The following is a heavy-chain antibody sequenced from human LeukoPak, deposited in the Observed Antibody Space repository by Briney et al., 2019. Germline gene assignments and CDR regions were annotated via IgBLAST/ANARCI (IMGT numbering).Heavy chain of an antibody. V-gene: IGHV4-31*03. CDR1: GGSISSGGYY. CDR3: ARNGVAVEASLNWFDP. J-gene: IGHJ5*02. Sequence: SETLSLTCTVSGGSISSGGYYWSWIRQHPGKGLEWIGYIYYSGSTYYNPSLKSRVTISVDTSENQFSLKLSSVTAADTAVYYCARNGVAVEASLNWFDPWGQGTLVTVSS. CDR2: IYYSGST. D-gene: IGHD6-19*01.